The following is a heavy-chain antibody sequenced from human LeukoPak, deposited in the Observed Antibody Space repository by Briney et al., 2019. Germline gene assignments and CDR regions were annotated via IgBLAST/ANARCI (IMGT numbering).Heavy chain of an antibody. Sequence: SETLSLTCTVSGGSISSYYWSWIRQPPGKGLEWIGYIYYSGSTNYNPSLKSRVTISVDTSKNQFSLKLTPVTAADTAVYYCARGSSSNWNVFDYWGQGTLVTVSS. J-gene: IGHJ4*02. CDR2: IYYSGST. V-gene: IGHV4-59*12. D-gene: IGHD1-1*01. CDR1: GGSISSYY. CDR3: ARGSSSNWNVFDY.